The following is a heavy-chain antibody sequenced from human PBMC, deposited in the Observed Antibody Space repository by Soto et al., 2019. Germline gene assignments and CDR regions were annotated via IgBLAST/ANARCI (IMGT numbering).Heavy chain of an antibody. CDR3: ARDEFLSDGYNGPFDY. V-gene: IGHV3-48*03. CDR1: GFTFSSYE. CDR2: ISSSGGTI. J-gene: IGHJ4*02. D-gene: IGHD5-12*01. Sequence: HPGGSLRLSCAASGFTFSSYEMNWVRQAPGKGLEWVSYISSSGGTIYYADSVKGRFTISRDNAKNSLYLQMNSLRAEDTAVYYCARDEFLSDGYNGPFDYWGQGTLVTVSS.